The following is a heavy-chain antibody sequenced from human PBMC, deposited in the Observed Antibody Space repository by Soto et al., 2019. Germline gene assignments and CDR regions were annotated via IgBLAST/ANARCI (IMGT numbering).Heavy chain of an antibody. CDR1: GYTFTGYY. D-gene: IGHD3-3*01. J-gene: IGHJ6*02. Sequence: ASVKVSCKASGYTFTGYYMHWVRQAPGQGLEWMGWINPNSGGTNYAQKFQDWVTMTRDTSISTAYMELSRLRSDDTAVYYCARASGYYPYGMYVWGQGTTVTVSS. V-gene: IGHV1-2*04. CDR2: INPNSGGT. CDR3: ARASGYYPYGMYV.